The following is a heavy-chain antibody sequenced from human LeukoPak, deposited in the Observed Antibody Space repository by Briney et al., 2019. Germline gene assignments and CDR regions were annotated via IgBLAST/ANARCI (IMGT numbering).Heavy chain of an antibody. CDR1: GYTFTGYY. V-gene: IGHV1-2*06. CDR3: AKVPPSITAAGNWLGP. CDR2: INPNTGGT. J-gene: IGHJ5*02. D-gene: IGHD6-13*01. Sequence: ASVKVSCKASGYTFTGYYIHWVRLAPGQGLEWIGRINPNTGGTDYAQKFQGRVTMTRDTSITTAYMELSRLTSDDTAIYYCAKVPPSITAAGNWLGPWGQGALVTVSS.